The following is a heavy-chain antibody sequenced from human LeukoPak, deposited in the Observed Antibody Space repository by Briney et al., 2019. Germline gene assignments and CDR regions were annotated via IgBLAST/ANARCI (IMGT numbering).Heavy chain of an antibody. Sequence: ASVKVSCKASGYTFTSYGISWVRQAPGQGLEWMGWISAYNGNTNYAQKLQGRVTMTTDTSTSTAYMELRSLRSDDTAVYYCARDRYYDSSGYPIDYWGQGTLVTVSS. J-gene: IGHJ4*02. V-gene: IGHV1-18*01. CDR3: ARDRYYDSSGYPIDY. CDR2: ISAYNGNT. CDR1: GYTFTSYG. D-gene: IGHD3-22*01.